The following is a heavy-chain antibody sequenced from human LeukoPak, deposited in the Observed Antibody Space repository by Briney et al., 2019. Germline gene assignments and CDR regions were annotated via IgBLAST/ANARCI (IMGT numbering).Heavy chain of an antibody. CDR2: IYTSGST. Sequence: PSETLSLTCTVSGGSISSYYWSWIRQPAGKGLEWIGRIYTSGSTNYNPSLKSRVTMSVDTSKNQFSLKLSSVTAADTAVYYCARAPMVRGVIVWLDAFDIWGQGTMVTVSS. J-gene: IGHJ3*02. D-gene: IGHD3-10*01. CDR1: GGSISSYY. CDR3: ARAPMVRGVIVWLDAFDI. V-gene: IGHV4-4*07.